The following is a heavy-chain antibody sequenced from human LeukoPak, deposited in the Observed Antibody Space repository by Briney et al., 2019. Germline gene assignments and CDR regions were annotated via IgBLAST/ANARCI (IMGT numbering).Heavy chain of an antibody. CDR1: GFSFDDYA. CDR2: INCNCHTP. J-gene: IGHJ4*02. V-gene: IGHV3-20*04. D-gene: IGHD3-16*01. CDR3: ARSNLITSGGLSFY. Sequence: GGSXRLSCAASGFSFDDYAMKWVRHVPGKGGEWGVIINCNCHTPFYVHSVKPLFPISIHNPKSFLYLQMNSLRADDTAIYYCARSNLITSGGLSFYWGQGTLVSVSS.